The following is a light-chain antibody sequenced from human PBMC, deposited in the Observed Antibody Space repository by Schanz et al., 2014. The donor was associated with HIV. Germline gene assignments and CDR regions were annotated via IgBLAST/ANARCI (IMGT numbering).Light chain of an antibody. CDR3: AAWDDSLSDPRVM. J-gene: IGLJ3*02. V-gene: IGLV1-47*01. CDR1: SSNIGINF. Sequence: QSVLTQPPSASGTPGQRVTISCSGSSSNIGINFVHWYRHLPGTAPKLLIYRNNERPSGVPDRFSGSKSGTSASLAISGLRSEDEADYYCAAWDDSLSDPRVMFGGGTKLTVL. CDR2: RNN.